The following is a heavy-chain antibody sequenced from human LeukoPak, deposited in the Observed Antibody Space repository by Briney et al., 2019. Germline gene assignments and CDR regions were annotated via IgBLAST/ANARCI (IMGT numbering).Heavy chain of an antibody. D-gene: IGHD1-26*01. CDR1: GYTFSNFA. Sequence: GGSLRLSCAASGYTFSNFAMTWVRQAPGKGLEWVSGIRGGAGDTYYADSVKGRFTISRDTSKNTLYLQMNSLRAEDTAVYYCAKDGSGTYPDAFDVWGQGTMVTVSS. CDR2: IRGGAGDT. CDR3: AKDGSGTYPDAFDV. J-gene: IGHJ3*01. V-gene: IGHV3-23*01.